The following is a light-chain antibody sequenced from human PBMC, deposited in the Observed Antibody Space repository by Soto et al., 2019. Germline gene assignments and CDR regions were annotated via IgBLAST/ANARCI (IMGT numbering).Light chain of an antibody. CDR3: ASWDDSLNGGV. Sequence: QSALTQPASVSGSPGQSITISCTGTSSDVGSYNLVSWYQQHPGKAPKLMIYEGSKRPSGVPDRFSGSKSGTSASLAISGLQSEDEADYFCASWDDSLNGGVFGGGTKLTVL. V-gene: IGLV2-14*02. CDR1: SSDVGSYNL. J-gene: IGLJ3*02. CDR2: EGS.